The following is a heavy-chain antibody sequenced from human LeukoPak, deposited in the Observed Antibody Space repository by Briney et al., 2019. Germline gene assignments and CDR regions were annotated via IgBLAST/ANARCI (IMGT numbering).Heavy chain of an antibody. V-gene: IGHV4-59*01. Sequence: PSETLSLTCTVSGGSINSYYWSWIRQPPGKGLEWIAYIYSTGGTNYNPSLKSRVTISVDTSKNQFSLKLSSVTAADTAVYYCARATLGYCSGGSCYSYYYYYMDVWGKGTTVTVSS. CDR1: GGSINSYY. J-gene: IGHJ6*03. D-gene: IGHD2-15*01. CDR3: ARATLGYCSGGSCYSYYYYYMDV. CDR2: IYSTGGT.